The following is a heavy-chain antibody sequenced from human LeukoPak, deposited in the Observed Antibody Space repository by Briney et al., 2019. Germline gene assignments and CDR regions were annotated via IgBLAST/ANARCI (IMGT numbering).Heavy chain of an antibody. J-gene: IGHJ4*02. CDR3: ARRYSGYDYYFDY. CDR1: GYSFANYW. Sequence: GESLKISCKGSGYSFANYWIAWVRQMPGKGLEGMGIIYPGDSDTRYSPSFKGQVTVSADMSISTAYLQWSSLKASDTAMYYCARRYSGYDYYFDYWGQGTLVTVSS. CDR2: IYPGDSDT. D-gene: IGHD5-12*01. V-gene: IGHV5-51*01.